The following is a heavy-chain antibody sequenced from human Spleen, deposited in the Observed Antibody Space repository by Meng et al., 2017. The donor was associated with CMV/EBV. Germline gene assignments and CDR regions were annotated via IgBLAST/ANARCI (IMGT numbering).Heavy chain of an antibody. V-gene: IGHV4-39*07. J-gene: IGHJ6*02. D-gene: IGHD1-7*01. CDR2: IYYSGST. CDR3: ARRNYHYNYYGMDV. CDR1: GGSISSSSYY. Sequence: SETLSLTCTVSGGSISSSSYYWGWIRQPPGKGLEWIGSIYYSGSTYYNPSLKSRVTISVDTSKNQFSLKVRSVTAADTAVYYCARRNYHYNYYGMDVWGQGTTVTVSS.